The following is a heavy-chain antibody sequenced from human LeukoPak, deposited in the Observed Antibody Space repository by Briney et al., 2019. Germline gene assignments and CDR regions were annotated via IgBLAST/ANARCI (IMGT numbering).Heavy chain of an antibody. D-gene: IGHD3-16*01. V-gene: IGHV4-59*01. J-gene: IGHJ4*02. CDR1: GGSISSYY. Sequence: SETLSLTCTVSGGSISSYYWSWIRQPPGKGLEWIGYIYYSGSTNYNPSLKSRVTISVDTSKNQFSLKLSSVTAADTAVYYCARSSAYYDYVWGSYRPRYYFDYWGQGTLVTVS. CDR3: ARSSAYYDYVWGSYRPRYYFDY. CDR2: IYYSGST.